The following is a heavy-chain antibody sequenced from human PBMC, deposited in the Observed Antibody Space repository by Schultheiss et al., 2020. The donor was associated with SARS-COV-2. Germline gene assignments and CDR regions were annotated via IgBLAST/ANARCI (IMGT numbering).Heavy chain of an antibody. CDR1: GFTFSSYA. J-gene: IGHJ6*02. CDR2: IYSGGST. Sequence: GGSLRLSCAASGFTFSSYAMSWVRQAPGKGLEWVSVIYSGGSTYYADSVKGRFTISRDNSKNTLYLQMNSLRAEDTAVYYCARGDLVVVPAAPPLFMDVWGHWTTVTVSS. V-gene: IGHV3-66*01. CDR3: ARGDLVVVPAAPPLFMDV. D-gene: IGHD2-2*01.